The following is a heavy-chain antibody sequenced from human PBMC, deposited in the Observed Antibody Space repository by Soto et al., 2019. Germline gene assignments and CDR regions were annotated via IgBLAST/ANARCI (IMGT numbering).Heavy chain of an antibody. CDR2: IKQDGSEK. CDR1: GFTFSSYW. J-gene: IGHJ6*03. D-gene: IGHD6-13*01. Sequence: GGSLRLSCAASGFTFSSYWMSWVRQAPGKGLEWVANIKQDGSEKYYVDSVKGRFTISRDNAKNSLYLQMNSLRAEDTAVYYCTDTAAGTLDYYYYMDVWGKGTTVTVSS. V-gene: IGHV3-7*01. CDR3: TDTAAGTLDYYYYMDV.